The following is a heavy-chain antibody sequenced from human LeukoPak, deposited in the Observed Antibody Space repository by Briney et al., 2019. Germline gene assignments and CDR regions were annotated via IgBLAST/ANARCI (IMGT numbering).Heavy chain of an antibody. D-gene: IGHD2-15*01. CDR3: AKGTDVGGTPAPFDY. CDR1: GFTFSSYA. CDR2: ISGSGGST. J-gene: IGHJ4*02. V-gene: IGHV3-23*01. Sequence: QTGGSLRLSCAASGFTFSSYAMSWVRQAPGEGLEWVSAISGSGGSTYYADSVKGRFTISRDNSKNTLYLQMNSLRAEDTAVYYCAKGTDVGGTPAPFDYWGQGTLVTVSS.